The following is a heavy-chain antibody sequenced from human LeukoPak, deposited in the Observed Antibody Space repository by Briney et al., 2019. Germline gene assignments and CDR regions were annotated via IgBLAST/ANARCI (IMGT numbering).Heavy chain of an antibody. D-gene: IGHD6-19*01. CDR2: INHSGST. CDR3: ASGKARIAVAGRFDY. Sequence: TSETLSLTCAVYGGSFSGYYWSWIRQPPGKGLEWIGEINHSGSTNYNPSLKSRVTISVDTSKNQLSLKLSSVTAADTAVYYCASGKARIAVAGRFDYWGQGTLVTVSS. CDR1: GGSFSGYY. V-gene: IGHV4-34*01. J-gene: IGHJ4*02.